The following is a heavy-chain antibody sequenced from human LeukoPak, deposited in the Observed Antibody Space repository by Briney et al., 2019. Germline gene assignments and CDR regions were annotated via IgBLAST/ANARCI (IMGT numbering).Heavy chain of an antibody. CDR3: AKGSIAAAGPLYYFDY. CDR2: ISGSGGST. V-gene: IGHV3-23*01. J-gene: IGHJ4*02. CDR1: GFTFSSYA. D-gene: IGHD6-13*01. Sequence: GGSLRLSCAASGFTFSSYAMSWVRQAPGKGLEWVSAISGSGGSTYYADSVKGRFTISRDNSKNTLYLQMNSLSAEDTAVYYCAKGSIAAAGPLYYFDYWGQGTLVTVSS.